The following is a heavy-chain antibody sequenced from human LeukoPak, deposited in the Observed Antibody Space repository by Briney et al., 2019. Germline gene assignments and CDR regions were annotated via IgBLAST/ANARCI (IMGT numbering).Heavy chain of an antibody. Sequence: SETLSLTCTVSGGSISSYYWSWIRQPPGKGLEWIGYIYYSGSTNYNPSLKSRVTISVDTSKNQFSLKLSSVTAADTAVYHCARSSSSWFDPWGQGTLVTVSS. CDR2: IYYSGST. CDR3: ARSSSSWFDP. CDR1: GGSISSYY. J-gene: IGHJ5*02. V-gene: IGHV4-59*01. D-gene: IGHD2-15*01.